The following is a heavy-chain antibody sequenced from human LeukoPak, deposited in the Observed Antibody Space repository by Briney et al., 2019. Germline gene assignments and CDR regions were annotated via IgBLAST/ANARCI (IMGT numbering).Heavy chain of an antibody. J-gene: IGHJ4*02. Sequence: PGGSLRLSCAASGFTVSSNYMSWVRQAPGKGLEWVSVIYSGGSTYCADSVKGRFTISRDNSKNTLYLQMNSLRAEDTAVYYCARDTPVAGFDYWGQGTLVTVSS. D-gene: IGHD6-19*01. CDR2: IYSGGST. V-gene: IGHV3-66*01. CDR3: ARDTPVAGFDY. CDR1: GFTVSSNY.